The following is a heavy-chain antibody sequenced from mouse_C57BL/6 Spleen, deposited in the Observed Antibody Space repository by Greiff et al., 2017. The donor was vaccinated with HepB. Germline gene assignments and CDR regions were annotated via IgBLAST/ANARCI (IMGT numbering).Heavy chain of an antibody. D-gene: IGHD1-1*01. CDR2: IRNKANGYTT. Sequence: EVQLKESGGGLVQPGGSLSLSCAASGFTFTDYYMSWVRQPPGKALEWLGFIRNKANGYTTEYSASVKGRFTISRDNSQSILYLQMNALRAEDSATYYCARGVITTVVEGFAYWGQGTLVTVSA. CDR1: GFTFTDYY. V-gene: IGHV7-3*01. J-gene: IGHJ3*01. CDR3: ARGVITTVVEGFAY.